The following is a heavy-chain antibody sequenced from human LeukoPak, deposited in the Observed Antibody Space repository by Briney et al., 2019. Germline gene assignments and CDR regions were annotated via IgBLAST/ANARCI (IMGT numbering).Heavy chain of an antibody. CDR3: ARDIGQGRFGEGY. Sequence: ASVKVSCKASGYTFTGYFIHWVRQAPGQGLEWMGWINPKSGGTKYAQKFQGRVTMTRDTTISTAYMELSRLKSDDTAVYYCARDIGQGRFGEGYWGQGTLVTVSS. D-gene: IGHD3-3*01. V-gene: IGHV1-2*02. J-gene: IGHJ4*02. CDR2: INPKSGGT. CDR1: GYTFTGYF.